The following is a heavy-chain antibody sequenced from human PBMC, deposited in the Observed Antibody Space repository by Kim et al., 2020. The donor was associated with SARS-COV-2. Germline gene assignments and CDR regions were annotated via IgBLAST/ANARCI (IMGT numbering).Heavy chain of an antibody. CDR3: ARGRRWLQHMGFDY. CDR1: GGSFSGYY. J-gene: IGHJ4*02. CDR2: INHSGST. V-gene: IGHV4-34*01. Sequence: SETLSLTCAVYGGSFSGYYWSWIRQPPGKGLEWIGEINHSGSTNYNPSLKSRVTISVDTSKNQFSLKLSSVTAADTAVYYCARGRRWLQHMGFDYWGQGTLVTVSS. D-gene: IGHD5-12*01.